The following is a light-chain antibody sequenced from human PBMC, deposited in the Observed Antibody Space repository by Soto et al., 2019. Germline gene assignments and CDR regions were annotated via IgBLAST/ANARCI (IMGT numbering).Light chain of an antibody. CDR1: QSLVHSDGNTY. J-gene: IGKJ1*01. CDR3: TQETLFPRT. V-gene: IGKV2-24*01. CDR2: TVS. Sequence: VLTQAPLFSPVTLGHTASISCRSSQSLVHSDGNTYLSWIQHSPGQPPRLLIYTVSNRWSGVPERFSGSGPGTDFTLRISRVEPEDFGGYYCTQETLFPRTFGQGTKVEIK.